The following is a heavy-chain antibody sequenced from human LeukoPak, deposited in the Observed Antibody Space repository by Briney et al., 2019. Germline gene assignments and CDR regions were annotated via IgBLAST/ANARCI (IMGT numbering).Heavy chain of an antibody. V-gene: IGHV4-39*07. Sequence: NPSETLSLTCTVSGGSISSSSYYWGWLRQPPGKGLEWSGSIYYSGSTYYNPSLKSRVTISVDTSKNKFSLRLSSVTAADSAVYYCARADGSWSPNFDYWGQGTLVTVSS. CDR1: GGSISSSSYY. D-gene: IGHD6-13*01. CDR2: IYYSGST. J-gene: IGHJ4*02. CDR3: ARADGSWSPNFDY.